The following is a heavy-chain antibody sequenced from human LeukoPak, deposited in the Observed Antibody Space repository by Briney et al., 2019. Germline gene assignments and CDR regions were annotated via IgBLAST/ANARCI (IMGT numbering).Heavy chain of an antibody. CDR1: GGSFSGYY. CDR3: ARKIGAATSWFDP. Sequence: PSETLSLTCAVYGGSFSGYYWSWIRQPPGKGLEWIGEINHSGSTNYNPSLKSRATISVDTSKNQFSLKLSSVTAADTAVYYCARKIGAATSWFDPWGQGTLVTVSS. J-gene: IGHJ5*02. D-gene: IGHD2-15*01. CDR2: INHSGST. V-gene: IGHV4-34*01.